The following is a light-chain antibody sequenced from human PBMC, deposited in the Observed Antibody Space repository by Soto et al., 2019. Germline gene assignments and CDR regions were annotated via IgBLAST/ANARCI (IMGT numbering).Light chain of an antibody. CDR1: SSNIGAGYD. V-gene: IGLV1-40*01. CDR3: QSYDSGLSGSV. J-gene: IGLJ3*02. Sequence: QSVLTQPPSVSGAPGQRVTISCTGSSSNIGAGYDVHWYQQLPGTAPKLLIYGNSNRPSGVPDRFSGSKSGTSASLAITGLQAEDEAHYHCQSYDSGLSGSVFGGGTQLTVL. CDR2: GNS.